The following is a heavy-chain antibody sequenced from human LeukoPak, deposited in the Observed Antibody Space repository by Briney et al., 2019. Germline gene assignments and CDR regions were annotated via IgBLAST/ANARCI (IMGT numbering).Heavy chain of an antibody. CDR3: ARLSAAVHLGAFDL. Sequence: SETLSLTCAVSGVSISPYYWAWIRQPPGKGLEWIGYIHTSGSNNQYPSLKSRVTISVDKSKNHFSLRLTSVSAAHTAVYYCARLSAAVHLGAFDLWGQGTMVTVSS. CDR2: IHTSGSN. CDR1: GVSISPYY. J-gene: IGHJ3*01. V-gene: IGHV4-4*09. D-gene: IGHD3-3*01.